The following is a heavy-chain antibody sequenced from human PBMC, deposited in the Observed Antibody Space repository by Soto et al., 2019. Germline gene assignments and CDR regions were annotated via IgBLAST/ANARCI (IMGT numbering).Heavy chain of an antibody. V-gene: IGHV3-11*06. CDR3: TRDSMTAGRVY. Sequence: QVQLVESGGALVKPGGSLRLACVGSGFTFSDYYMSWIRQAPGKGLEWISNIHSHSRSTEYADSVQGRFTVSRDNAKNTLYLQLDSLKDDDTAVYYCTRDSMTAGRVYWGQGTPVTVSS. CDR1: GFTFSDYY. CDR2: IHSHSRST. D-gene: IGHD6-19*01. J-gene: IGHJ4*02.